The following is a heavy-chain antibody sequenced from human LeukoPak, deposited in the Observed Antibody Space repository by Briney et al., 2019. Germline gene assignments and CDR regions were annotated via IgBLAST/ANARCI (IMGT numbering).Heavy chain of an antibody. D-gene: IGHD5-12*01. J-gene: IGHJ4*02. CDR1: GYTFTTYD. CDR2: MNPKSGNT. Sequence: ASVRVSCKASGYTFTTYDINWVRQVTGQGLEWMGWMNPKSGNTAYAQKFQGRVTMTRNTSIDTAYLEMSSLRSEDTAMYYCARVFGGHEIGFWGQGTQVTVSS. V-gene: IGHV1-8*01. CDR3: ARVFGGHEIGF.